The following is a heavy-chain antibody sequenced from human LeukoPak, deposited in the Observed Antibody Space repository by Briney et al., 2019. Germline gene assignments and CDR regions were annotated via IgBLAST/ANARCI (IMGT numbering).Heavy chain of an antibody. D-gene: IGHD3-10*01. CDR1: GDSFTSVTDY. V-gene: IGHV4-39*07. Sequence: LETLSLTCTVSGDSFTSVTDYWAWIRQPPGKGLEWIASGDYSGGTYYNPSLESRVAISADMSKNQISLKLTSVTGADTAVYYCAREAYYGSGSYYNAAYYFDYWGQGTLVTVSS. CDR3: AREAYYGSGSYYNAAYYFDY. CDR2: GDYSGGT. J-gene: IGHJ4*02.